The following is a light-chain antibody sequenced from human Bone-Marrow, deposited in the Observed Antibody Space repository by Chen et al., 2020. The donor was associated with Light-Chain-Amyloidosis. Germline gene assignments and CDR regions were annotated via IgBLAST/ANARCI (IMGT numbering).Light chain of an antibody. Sequence: DIRMTQPPPPPSASVGDRDTITCRASQDIGDWLAWFQQKPGKAPHLLIYKASNLQRGDPSMFPGSGSGTEFTLTIDSLQPDDFARYFCQQYKSYTFTFGPGTQL. CDR2: KAS. J-gene: IGKJ2*01. V-gene: IGKV1-5*03. CDR1: QDIGDW. CDR3: QQYKSYTFT.